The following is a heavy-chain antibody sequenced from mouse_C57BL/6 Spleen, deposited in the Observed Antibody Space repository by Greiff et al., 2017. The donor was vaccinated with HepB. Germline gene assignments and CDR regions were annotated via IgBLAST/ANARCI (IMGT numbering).Heavy chain of an antibody. J-gene: IGHJ4*01. CDR2: IRNKANGYTT. V-gene: IGHV7-3*01. Sequence: EVMLVESGGGLVQPGGSLSLSCAASGFTFTDYYMSWVRQPPGKALEWLGFIRNKANGYTTEYSASVKGRFTISRDNSQSILYLQMNALRAEDSATYYCARSFYGNRNYYAMDYWGQGTSVTVSS. D-gene: IGHD2-10*01. CDR3: ARSFYGNRNYYAMDY. CDR1: GFTFTDYY.